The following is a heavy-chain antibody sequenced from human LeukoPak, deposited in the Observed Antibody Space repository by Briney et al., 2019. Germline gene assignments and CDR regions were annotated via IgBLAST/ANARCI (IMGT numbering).Heavy chain of an antibody. CDR1: GGSFSGYY. D-gene: IGHD3-10*01. Sequence: PSETLSLTCAVSGGSFSGYYWSWIRQPPRKGLEWMGEINHSGGTNYNMYLKSRAAISVATSKPQFSLNLRSVTAADTAVYYCARGWYYYGSGSPLHIWGKGTMVTVSS. CDR2: INHSGGT. V-gene: IGHV4-34*01. CDR3: ARGWYYYGSGSPLHI. J-gene: IGHJ3*02.